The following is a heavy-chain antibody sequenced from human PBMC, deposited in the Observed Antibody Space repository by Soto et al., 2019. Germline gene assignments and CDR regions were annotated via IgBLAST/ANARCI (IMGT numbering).Heavy chain of an antibody. J-gene: IGHJ6*03. CDR2: IIPIPGIA. V-gene: IGHV1-69*02. Sequence: QVQLVQSGAEVKKPGSSVKVSCKASGGTFSSYTISWVRQAPGQGLEWMGRIIPIPGIANYAQKFQGRVTITADKSTSTAYMELSSLRSEDTAVYYCARMGKGSGEGNMDVWGKGTTVTVSS. CDR3: ARMGKGSGEGNMDV. CDR1: GGTFSSYT. D-gene: IGHD3-10*01.